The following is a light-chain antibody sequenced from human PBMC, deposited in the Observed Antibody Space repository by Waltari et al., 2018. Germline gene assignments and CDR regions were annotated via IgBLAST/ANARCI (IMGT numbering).Light chain of an antibody. CDR1: QSISSY. V-gene: IGKV1-39*01. J-gene: IGKJ5*01. CDR3: QQSYSTPPIT. Sequence: DIQMTQSPSSLSASVGDRVTITCRASQSISSYLNWYQQKPGKAPKLLIYAASSLQSGDPSRFSGSGSGTDVTLTISSLQPEDFATYYCQQSYSTPPITFGQGTRLEIK. CDR2: AAS.